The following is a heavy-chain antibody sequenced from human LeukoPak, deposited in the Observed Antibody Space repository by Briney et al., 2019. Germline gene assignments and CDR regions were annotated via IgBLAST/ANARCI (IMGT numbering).Heavy chain of an antibody. D-gene: IGHD1-26*01. CDR2: ISGSGT. CDR1: GFTFSSYA. J-gene: IGHJ4*02. V-gene: IGHV3-23*01. Sequence: PGGSLRLSCAASGFTFSSYAMSWVRQAPGKGLVWVSGISGSGTYYADSVEGRFTISRDNSKNTLYLQMNSLRAEDTAVYYCAKRGAAVGATVAPGDYWGQGTLVTVSS. CDR3: AKRGAAVGATVAPGDY.